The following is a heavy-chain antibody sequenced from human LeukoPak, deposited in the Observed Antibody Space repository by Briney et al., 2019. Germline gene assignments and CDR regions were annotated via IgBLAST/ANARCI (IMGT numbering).Heavy chain of an antibody. V-gene: IGHV4-59*01. CDR3: ARDPRVTYFDY. J-gene: IGHJ4*02. CDR1: GGSISSYY. CDR2: IYYSGST. Sequence: SEALSLTCTVSGGSISSYYWSWIRQPPGKGLERIGYIYYSGSTNYNPSLKSRVTISVDTSKNQSSLKLSSVTAADTAVYYCARDPRVTYFDYWGQGTLVTVSS. D-gene: IGHD2-21*02.